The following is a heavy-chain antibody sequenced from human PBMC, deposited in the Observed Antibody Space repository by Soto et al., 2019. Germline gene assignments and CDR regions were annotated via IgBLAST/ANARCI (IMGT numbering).Heavy chain of an antibody. Sequence: PGGSLRLSCASSGFTFSSYAMSWVRQAPGKGLEWVSAISGSGGSTYYADSVKGRFTISRDNSKNTLYLQMNSLRAEDTAVYYCAKEKPYMVRGVPYNWFDPWGQGTLVTVSS. V-gene: IGHV3-23*01. D-gene: IGHD3-10*01. CDR1: GFTFSSYA. J-gene: IGHJ5*02. CDR3: AKEKPYMVRGVPYNWFDP. CDR2: ISGSGGST.